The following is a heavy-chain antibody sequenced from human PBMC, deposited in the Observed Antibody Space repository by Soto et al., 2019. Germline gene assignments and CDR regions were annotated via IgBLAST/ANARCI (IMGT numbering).Heavy chain of an antibody. CDR3: ARDGIGGTAFRGFPDC. V-gene: IGHV3-33*01. CDR2: IRFDGTDE. CDR1: KSIFTGYG. J-gene: IGHJ4*02. Sequence: GSLRLSCAASKSIFTGYGMHWVRQTPGKGLEWVAVIRFDGTDEHYADSVKGRFTISRDNSKNMLYLQMNSLRVEDTALYYRARDGIGGTAFRGFPDCWGQGTLVTVSS. D-gene: IGHD1-1*01.